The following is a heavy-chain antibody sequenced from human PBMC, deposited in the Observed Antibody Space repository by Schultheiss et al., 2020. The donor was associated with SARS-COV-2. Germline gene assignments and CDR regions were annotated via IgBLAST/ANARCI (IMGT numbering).Heavy chain of an antibody. V-gene: IGHV1-58*02. D-gene: IGHD2-21*01. CDR3: AAASPIPTSWFDP. CDR2: IVVGSGNT. CDR1: GFTFTSSA. Sequence: PVKVSCKASGFTFTSSAMQWVRQARGQRLEWIGWIVVGSGNTNYAQKFQERVTITRDMSTSTAYMELSSLRSEDTAVYYCAAASPIPTSWFDPWGQGTLVTVSS. J-gene: IGHJ5*02.